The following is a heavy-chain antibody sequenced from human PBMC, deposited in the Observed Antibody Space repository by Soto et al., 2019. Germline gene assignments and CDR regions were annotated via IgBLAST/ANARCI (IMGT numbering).Heavy chain of an antibody. CDR1: GYTFTGYY. V-gene: IGHV1-2*04. D-gene: IGHD6-19*01. CDR2: INPNSGGT. Sequence: ASVKVSCKASGYTFTGYYMHWVRQAPGQGLEWMGWINPNSGGTNYAQKFQGWVTMTRDTSISTAYMELSRLRSDGTAVYYCARAIAVAGTAVSWMYYYYGMDVWGQGTTVTVSS. J-gene: IGHJ6*02. CDR3: ARAIAVAGTAVSWMYYYYGMDV.